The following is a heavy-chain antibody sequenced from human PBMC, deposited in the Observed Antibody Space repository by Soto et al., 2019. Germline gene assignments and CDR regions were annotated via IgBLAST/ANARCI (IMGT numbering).Heavy chain of an antibody. CDR1: GFTFSSYA. D-gene: IGHD2-21*02. Sequence: PGGSLRLSCAASGFTFSSYAMSWVRQAPGKGLEWVSAISGSGGSTYYADSVKGRFTISRDNSKNTLYLQMNSLRAEDTAVYYCAKVGSLAYCGGDCGYFDYWGQGTLVTVSS. V-gene: IGHV3-23*01. J-gene: IGHJ4*02. CDR2: ISGSGGST. CDR3: AKVGSLAYCGGDCGYFDY.